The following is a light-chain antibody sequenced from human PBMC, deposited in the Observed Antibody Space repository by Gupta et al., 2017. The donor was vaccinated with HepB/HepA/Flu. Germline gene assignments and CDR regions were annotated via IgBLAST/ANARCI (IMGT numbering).Light chain of an antibody. J-gene: IGKJ1*01. V-gene: IGKV3-20*01. Sequence: EIVLTQSPGTLSLSPGERATLSCRASQSVSSSYLAWYQQKPGQAPRLLIYGASSRATGIPDRFSGSGPGTDFTLTISRLEPDDFAVYYCQQYGSSRTFGQGTKVEIK. CDR1: QSVSSSY. CDR2: GAS. CDR3: QQYGSSRT.